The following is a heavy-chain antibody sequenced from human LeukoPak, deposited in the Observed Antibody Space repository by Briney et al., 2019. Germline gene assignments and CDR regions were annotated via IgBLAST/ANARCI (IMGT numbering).Heavy chain of an antibody. V-gene: IGHV3-30*18. CDR1: GFTFSSYA. D-gene: IGHD4-17*01. CDR2: ISYDGSNK. J-gene: IGHJ4*02. Sequence: GGSLRLSCAASGFTFSSYAMHWVRQAPGKGLEWVAVISYDGSNKYYEDSVKGRFTISRDNSKNTLYLQMNSLRAEDTAVYYCAKVAVTNRNYYFDYWGQGTLVTVSS. CDR3: AKVAVTNRNYYFDY.